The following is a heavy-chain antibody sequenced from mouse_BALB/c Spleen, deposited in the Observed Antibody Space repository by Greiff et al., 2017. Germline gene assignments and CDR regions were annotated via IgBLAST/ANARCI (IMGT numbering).Heavy chain of an antibody. CDR1: GYNFTSYW. V-gene: IGHV1-55*01. D-gene: IGHD2-3*01. Sequence: QVHVKQPGAELVKPGTSVKLSCKASGYNFTSYWINWVKLRPGQGLEWIGDIYPGSGSTNYNEKFKSKATLTVDTSSSTAYMQLSSLASEDSALYYCARFLYDYYAMDYWGQGTSVTVSS. J-gene: IGHJ4*01. CDR3: ARFLYDYYAMDY. CDR2: IYPGSGST.